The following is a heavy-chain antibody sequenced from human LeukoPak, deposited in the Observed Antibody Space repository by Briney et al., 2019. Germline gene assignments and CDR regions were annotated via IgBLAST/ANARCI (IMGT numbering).Heavy chain of an antibody. CDR1: GGSIGSYY. Sequence: SETLSLTCTVSGGSIGSYYWSWIRQPPGKGLEWIGYIHYSGSTNYNPSLKGRVTISVDMSKNQISLKLSSVTAADTAVYYCARHGWFGELLYGWFDPWGQGTLVTVSS. J-gene: IGHJ5*02. CDR2: IHYSGST. V-gene: IGHV4-59*08. D-gene: IGHD3-10*01. CDR3: ARHGWFGELLYGWFDP.